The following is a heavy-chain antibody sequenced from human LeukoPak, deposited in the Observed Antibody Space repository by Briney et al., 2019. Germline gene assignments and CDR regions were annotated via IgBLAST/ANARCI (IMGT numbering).Heavy chain of an antibody. CDR1: VYTFTSYD. J-gene: IGHJ5*02. CDR2: MNPNSGNT. CDR3: ARGYFYGSGPRGFDP. D-gene: IGHD3-10*01. V-gene: IGHV1-8*01. Sequence: ASVKVSCKASVYTFTSYDINWVRQATGQGLEWMGWMNPNSGNTGYAQKFQDRVTMTRNTSISTAYMELSSLRSEDTAVYYCARGYFYGSGPRGFDPWGQGTLVTVSS.